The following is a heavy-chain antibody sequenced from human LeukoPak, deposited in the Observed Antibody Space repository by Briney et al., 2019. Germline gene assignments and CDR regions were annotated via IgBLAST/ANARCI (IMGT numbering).Heavy chain of an antibody. D-gene: IGHD2-15*01. Sequence: SETLSLTCAVYGGSFSGYYWSWSRQPPGMGLEWIGEINHSGSTNYNPSLKSRVTISVDTSKNQFSLKLSSVTAADTAVYYCARALGYCSGGSCYQDAFDIWGQGTTVTVSS. J-gene: IGHJ3*02. V-gene: IGHV4-34*01. CDR3: ARALGYCSGGSCYQDAFDI. CDR1: GGSFSGYY. CDR2: INHSGST.